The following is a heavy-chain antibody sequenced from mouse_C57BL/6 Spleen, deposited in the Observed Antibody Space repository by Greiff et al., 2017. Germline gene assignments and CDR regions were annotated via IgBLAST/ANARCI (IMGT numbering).Heavy chain of an antibody. D-gene: IGHD1-1*01. V-gene: IGHV5-17*01. CDR1: GFTFSDYG. CDR3: ARWDYGSSAYAMDY. J-gene: IGHJ4*01. CDR2: ISSGSSTI. Sequence: EVKLMESGGGLVKPGGSLKLSCAASGFTFSDYGMHWVRQAPEQGLEWVAYISSGSSTIYYADTVKGRFTISRDNAKNTLFLQMTSLRSEDTAMYYCARWDYGSSAYAMDYWGQGTSVTVSS.